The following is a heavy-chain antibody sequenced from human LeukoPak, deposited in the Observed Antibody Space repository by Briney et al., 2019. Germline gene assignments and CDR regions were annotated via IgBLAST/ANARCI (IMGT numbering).Heavy chain of an antibody. V-gene: IGHV1-2*02. Sequence: ASVKASCKASGYTFTGYYMHWVRQAPGQGLEWMGWINPNSGGTNYAQKFQGRVTMTRDTSISTAYMELSRLRSDDTAVYYCARLHYDFWSGSTPSYYFDYWGQGTLVTVSS. CDR2: INPNSGGT. CDR1: GYTFTGYY. J-gene: IGHJ4*02. CDR3: ARLHYDFWSGSTPSYYFDY. D-gene: IGHD3-3*01.